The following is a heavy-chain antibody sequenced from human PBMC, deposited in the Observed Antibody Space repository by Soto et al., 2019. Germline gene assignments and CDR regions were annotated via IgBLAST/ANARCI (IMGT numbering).Heavy chain of an antibody. CDR3: AKLLNGVTALDY. J-gene: IGHJ4*02. CDR1: GITLSRDW. V-gene: IGHV3-7*01. D-gene: IGHD2-21*02. Sequence: EVQLVESGGGLVQPGGSLRLSCTASGITLSRDWMTWVRQAPGKGLEWVASIKPDGSGEYYLDSVKGRFTISGDNTKNSLYLQANSLRAEDTAMYFCAKLLNGVTALDYWGQGTLVTVSS. CDR2: IKPDGSGE.